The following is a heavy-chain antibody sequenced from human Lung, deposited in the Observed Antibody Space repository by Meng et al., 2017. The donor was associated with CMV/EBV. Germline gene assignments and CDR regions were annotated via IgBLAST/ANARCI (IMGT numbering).Heavy chain of an antibody. CDR1: YD. D-gene: IGHD2-8*02. CDR3: TRDGHTGRHGWRYDTGWFDP. CDR2: MNPNSGNT. V-gene: IGHV1-8*01. Sequence: YDIKWVRQASGQGLEWMGWMNPNSGNTGYAQNFQGRLSMTISTSTSTAYMELNSLRSEDTAVYYCTRDGHTGRHGWRYDTGWFDPWGQGTLVTVSS. J-gene: IGHJ5*02.